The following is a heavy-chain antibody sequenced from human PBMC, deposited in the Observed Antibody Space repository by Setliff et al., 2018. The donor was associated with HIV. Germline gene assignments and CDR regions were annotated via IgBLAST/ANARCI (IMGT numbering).Heavy chain of an antibody. CDR1: GDSSSSYY. Sequence: SETLSLTCTVSGDSSSSYYCNWIRQPAGKGLEWIGHMYISGNTNYNPSLKSRVTMSLDTSKNQFSLKLSSVTAADTAVYYCARVQMAYAAFDVWGQGTMVTVSS. D-gene: IGHD4-17*01. V-gene: IGHV4-4*07. CDR2: MYISGNT. J-gene: IGHJ3*01. CDR3: ARVQMAYAAFDV.